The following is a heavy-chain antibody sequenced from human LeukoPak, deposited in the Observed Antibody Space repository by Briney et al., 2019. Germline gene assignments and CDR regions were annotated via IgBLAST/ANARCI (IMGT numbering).Heavy chain of an antibody. Sequence: SETLSLTCTVSGGSISSSSYYWGWIRQPPGKGLEWIGSIYYSGSTYYNPSLKSRVTISVDTSKNQFSLKLSSVTAADTAVYYCARNSGTMVRGVLNYWGQGTLVTVSS. CDR1: GGSISSSSYY. CDR2: IYYSGST. V-gene: IGHV4-39*01. D-gene: IGHD3-10*01. J-gene: IGHJ4*02. CDR3: ARNSGTMVRGVLNY.